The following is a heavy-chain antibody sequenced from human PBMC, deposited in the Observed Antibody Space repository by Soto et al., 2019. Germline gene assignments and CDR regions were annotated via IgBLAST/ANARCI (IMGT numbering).Heavy chain of an antibody. J-gene: IGHJ5*02. CDR1: GYTLTDLS. V-gene: IGHV1-24*01. CDR2: FDPEDGET. Sequence: ASVKVSCKVSGYTLTDLSMQWVRQAPGKGLEWMGGFDPEDGETIYAQKFQGRVTMTEDTATSTAYMELRSLRSDDTAVYYCARNNIAVADIGWFDPWAQRTLVTVSS. CDR3: ARNNIAVADIGWFDP. D-gene: IGHD6-19*01.